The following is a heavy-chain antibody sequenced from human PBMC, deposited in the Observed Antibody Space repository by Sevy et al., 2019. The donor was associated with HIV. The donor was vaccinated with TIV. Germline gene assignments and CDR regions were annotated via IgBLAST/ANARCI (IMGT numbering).Heavy chain of an antibody. Sequence: GGSLRLSCVGSGFTFSSYWMTWVRQAPGKGLEWVANIKQDGSEKYYMDSVKGRFTISRDNVKKSLYLEMNSLRDEDTAVYYCARVQQLLANYFYYYGMDVWGQGTTVTVSS. CDR3: ARVQQLLANYFYYYGMDV. D-gene: IGHD6-19*01. CDR1: GFTFSSYW. CDR2: IKQDGSEK. J-gene: IGHJ6*02. V-gene: IGHV3-7*01.